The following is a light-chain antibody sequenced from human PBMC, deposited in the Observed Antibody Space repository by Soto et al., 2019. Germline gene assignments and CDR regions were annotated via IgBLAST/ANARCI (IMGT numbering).Light chain of an antibody. CDR2: GAS. V-gene: IGKV3-20*01. CDR1: RSVTSNF. CDR3: PLYGSSPRWT. J-gene: IGKJ2*02. Sequence: NELTQSPGTLSLSPGERATLSCRASRSVTSNFVAWYQQKPGQAPRLLVYGASTRAIDIPERFSGSGSGTDFSLTIYRLEPEDFAVYFCPLYGSSPRWTFGQGTKVEI.